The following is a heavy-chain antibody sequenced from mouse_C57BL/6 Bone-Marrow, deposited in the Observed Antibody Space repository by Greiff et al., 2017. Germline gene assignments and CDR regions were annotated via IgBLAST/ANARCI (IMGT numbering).Heavy chain of an antibody. J-gene: IGHJ2*01. CDR2: IYPGSGST. D-gene: IGHD2-1*01. CDR3: ARGNLFDY. Sequence: QVQLKQSGAELVRPGTSVKLSCKASGYTFTSYWITWVKQRPGQGLEWIGDIYPGSGSTNYNEKFKSKATLTVDTSSSTAYMQLSSLTSEDSAVYYCARGNLFDYWGQGTTLTVSS. V-gene: IGHV1-55*01. CDR1: GYTFTSYW.